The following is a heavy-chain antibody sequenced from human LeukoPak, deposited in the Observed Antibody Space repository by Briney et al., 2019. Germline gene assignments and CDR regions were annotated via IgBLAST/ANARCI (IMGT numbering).Heavy chain of an antibody. J-gene: IGHJ4*02. CDR2: ISAYNDNT. D-gene: IGHD4-17*01. Sequence: ASVKVSCKASGYTSGYTFSSNTFSWVRQAPGQGLEWMGWISAYNDNTNYAQKLQGRVTMTTDTSTSTAYMELSSLRSEDTAVYYCATQTTVTSHFDYWGQGTLVTVSS. CDR3: ATQTTVTSHFDY. V-gene: IGHV1-18*01. CDR1: GYTSGYTFSSNT.